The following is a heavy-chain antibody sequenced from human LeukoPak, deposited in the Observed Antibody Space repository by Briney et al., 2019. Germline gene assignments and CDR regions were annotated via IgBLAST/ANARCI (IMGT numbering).Heavy chain of an antibody. CDR2: ISRSGSTI. V-gene: IGHV3-11*01. J-gene: IGHJ3*02. D-gene: IGHD2-15*01. Sequence: GGSLRLSCAASEFTFSDYYMSWVRQAPGKGLEWVSYISRSGSTIYYADSVKGRFTISRDNAKNSLSLQMDSLRAEDAAVYYCARGVSGSYCSGGTCSTEDAFDIWGQGTMVTVSS. CDR1: EFTFSDYY. CDR3: ARGVSGSYCSGGTCSTEDAFDI.